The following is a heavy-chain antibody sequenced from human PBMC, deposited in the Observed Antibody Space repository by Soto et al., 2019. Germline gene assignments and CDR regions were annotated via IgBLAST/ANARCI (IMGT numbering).Heavy chain of an antibody. CDR2: IRSKANIYAT. J-gene: IGHJ4*02. V-gene: IGHV3-73*02. Sequence: EVQLVESGGGLVQPGGSLTLSCAASGFTFSGSAIHWVRQASGKGPEWVGRIRSKANIYATAYAESAKGRFTISRDDSNNTAFLQMSSLKPEDTAVYYCARDRARGAGAYFDYWGQGTLVTVSS. CDR3: ARDRARGAGAYFDY. CDR1: GFTFSGSA. D-gene: IGHD6-19*01.